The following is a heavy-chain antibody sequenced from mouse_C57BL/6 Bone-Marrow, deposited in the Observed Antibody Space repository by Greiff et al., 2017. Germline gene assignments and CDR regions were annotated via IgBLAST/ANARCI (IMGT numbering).Heavy chain of an antibody. CDR2: INPNYGTT. J-gene: IGHJ1*03. V-gene: IGHV1-39*01. CDR3: ARPGTTAVGDWYFDV. D-gene: IGHD1-1*01. CDR1: GYSFTDYN. Sequence: EVKLMESGPELVKPGASVKISCKASGYSFTDYNMNWVKQSNGKSLEWIGVINPNYGTTSYNQKFKGKATLTVDQSSSTAYMQLNSLTSEDSAVYYCARPGTTAVGDWYFDVWGTGTTVTVSS.